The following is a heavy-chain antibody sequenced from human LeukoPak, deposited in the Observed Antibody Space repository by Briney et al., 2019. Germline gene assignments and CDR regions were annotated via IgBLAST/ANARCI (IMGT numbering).Heavy chain of an antibody. D-gene: IGHD6-13*01. J-gene: IGHJ4*02. CDR2: IYPADSDA. CDR3: ARLPSSRYPYYFDY. V-gene: IGHV5-51*01. CDR1: GYSFSSYW. Sequence: GESLKISCKGSGYSFSSYWIGWVRQMPGKGLEWMGIIYPADSDARYSPSFQGQVTVSADKSISTAYLQWGSLKASDTAIYYCARLPSSRYPYYFDYWGQGALVTVSS.